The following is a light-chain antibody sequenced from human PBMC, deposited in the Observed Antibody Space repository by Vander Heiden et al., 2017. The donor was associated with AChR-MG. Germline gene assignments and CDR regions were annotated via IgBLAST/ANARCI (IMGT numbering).Light chain of an antibody. V-gene: IGLV3-19*01. Sequence: SSELTQDPAVSVALGQTVRITCQGDSLRSYYASWYQQKPGQAPVLVIYGKNNRPSGIPDRFSGSSSGSTASLTITGAQAEDEADYYCNSRDSSGNWVFGGGTKLTVL. J-gene: IGLJ3*02. CDR3: NSRDSSGNWV. CDR2: GKN. CDR1: SLRSYY.